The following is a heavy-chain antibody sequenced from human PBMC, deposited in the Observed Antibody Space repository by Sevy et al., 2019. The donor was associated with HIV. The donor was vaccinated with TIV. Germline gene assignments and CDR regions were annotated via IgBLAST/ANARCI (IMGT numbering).Heavy chain of an antibody. CDR2: ISSSGSSI. CDR3: TRNGGAFDNGFDP. V-gene: IGHV3-48*03. CDR1: GFTFSSYD. D-gene: IGHD2-8*01. Sequence: GGSLRLSCTASGFTFSSYDMNWVRQAPGKGREWVSKISSSGSSIYYADSVKGRLTISRDNAKNSLNLQMNSLRAADTAVYYCTRNGGAFDNGFDPWGQGTLVTVSS. J-gene: IGHJ5*02.